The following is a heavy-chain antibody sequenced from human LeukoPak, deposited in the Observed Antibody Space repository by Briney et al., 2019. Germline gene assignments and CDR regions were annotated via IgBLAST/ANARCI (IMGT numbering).Heavy chain of an antibody. CDR3: ARHDYDIRGYRRDYYSDY. Sequence: SETLSLTCTVSGGSISSSDFYWGWIRQPPGKGLEYIGSIFYSGTTYYNPSLKSRITMSVDTSKNQFSLKLSSVTAADTAVYYCARHDYDIRGYRRDYYSDYWGQGTLVTVSS. J-gene: IGHJ4*02. V-gene: IGHV4-39*01. CDR2: IFYSGTT. D-gene: IGHD3-22*01. CDR1: GGSISSSDFY.